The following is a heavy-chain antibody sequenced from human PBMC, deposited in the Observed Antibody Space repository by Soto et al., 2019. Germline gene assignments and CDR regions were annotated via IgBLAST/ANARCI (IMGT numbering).Heavy chain of an antibody. J-gene: IGHJ6*02. CDR1: GFTFSNAW. V-gene: IGHV3-15*07. Sequence: EVQLVESGGGLVKPGGSLRLSCAASGFTFSNAWMNWVRQAPGKGLEWVGRIKSITDGGTTDYAAPVKGRFTISRDDSKNTLYLQMNSLKTENTAVYYCTTVKDYNFWSGYANYYGMDVWGQGTTVTVSS. D-gene: IGHD3-3*01. CDR2: IKSITDGGTT. CDR3: TTVKDYNFWSGYANYYGMDV.